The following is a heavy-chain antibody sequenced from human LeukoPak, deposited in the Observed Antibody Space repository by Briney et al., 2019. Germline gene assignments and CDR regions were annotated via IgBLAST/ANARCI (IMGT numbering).Heavy chain of an antibody. J-gene: IGHJ6*02. CDR3: ARDSRYYDFWSGYSGYYYYYYGMDV. CDR1: GGTFSSYA. V-gene: IGHV1-69*01. D-gene: IGHD3-3*01. Sequence: SVTVSCKASGGTFSSYAISWVRQAPGQGLEWMGGIIPIFGTANYAQKFQGRVTITADESTSTAYMELSSLRSEDTAVYYCARDSRYYDFWSGYSGYYYYYYGMDVWGQGTTVTVSS. CDR2: IIPIFGTA.